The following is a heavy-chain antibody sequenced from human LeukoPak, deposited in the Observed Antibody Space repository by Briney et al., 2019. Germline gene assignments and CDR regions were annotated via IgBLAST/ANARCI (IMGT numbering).Heavy chain of an antibody. CDR1: GGSISSYY. CDR3: ARQYGDHFDY. V-gene: IGHV4-59*08. D-gene: IGHD4-17*01. Sequence: SETLSLTCTDSGGSISSYYWSWIRQPPGKGLEWIGYIYYSGSTNYDPSLKSRVTISVDTSKNQFSLKLSSATAADTAVYYCARQYGDHFDYWGQGTLVTVSS. J-gene: IGHJ4*02. CDR2: IYYSGST.